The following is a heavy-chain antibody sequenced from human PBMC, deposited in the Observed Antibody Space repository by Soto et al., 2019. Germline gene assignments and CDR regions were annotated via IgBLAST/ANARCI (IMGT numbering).Heavy chain of an antibody. CDR2: VTADGGT. V-gene: IGHV3-23*01. J-gene: IGHJ3*02. CDR1: GFTVSSHA. CDR3: APHVSCSGGSCQYDAFAI. D-gene: IGHD2-15*01. Sequence: GSLRLSXEGSGFTVSSHAMTWIRQAVGKGPEWVSTVTADGGTYYADSVKGRFAMSRDTSENTVYLQMNSLGAEDTAAYYCAPHVSCSGGSCQYDAFAIRGQGTMVTVSS.